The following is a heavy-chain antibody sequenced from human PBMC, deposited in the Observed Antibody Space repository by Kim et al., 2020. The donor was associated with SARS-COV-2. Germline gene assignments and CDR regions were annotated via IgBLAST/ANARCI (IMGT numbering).Heavy chain of an antibody. CDR2: IKSKTDGGTT. J-gene: IGHJ5*02. CDR3: TTDPGGLWLPSPP. D-gene: IGHD5-18*01. CDR1: GFTFSNAW. V-gene: IGHV3-15*01. Sequence: GGSLRLSCAASGFTFSNAWMSWVRQAPGKGLEWVGRIKSKTDGGTTDYAAPVKGRFTISRDDSKNTLYLQMNSLKTEDTAVYYCTTDPGGLWLPSPPWGQGTLVTVSS.